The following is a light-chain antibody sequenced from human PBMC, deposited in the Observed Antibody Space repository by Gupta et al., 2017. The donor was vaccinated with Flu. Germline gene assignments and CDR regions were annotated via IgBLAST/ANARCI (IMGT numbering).Light chain of an antibody. CDR1: GLPKQY. J-gene: IGLJ3*02. CDR2: KDR. CDR3: QSADSNTRV. V-gene: IGLV3-25*03. Sequence: SYELTQPPPVSVSPGQTARITCSGDGLPKQYAYWYQQKPGQAPLLVIYKDRERPSGIPERFSGSSSGTTVTXTXTGVQAXDEAEYYCQSADSNTRVFGGGTKLTXL.